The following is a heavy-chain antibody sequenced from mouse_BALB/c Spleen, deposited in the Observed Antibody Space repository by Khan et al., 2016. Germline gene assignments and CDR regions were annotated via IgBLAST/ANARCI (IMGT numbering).Heavy chain of an antibody. V-gene: IGHV9-3-1*01. CDR1: GYTFTNYG. CDR2: INTYTGEP. CDR3: ARPDYGSSRGFAY. D-gene: IGHD1-1*01. Sequence: QFQLVQSGPELKKPGETVRISCKASGYTFTNYGMNWVKQAPGKGLKWMGWINTYTGEPTYADDFKGRFAFSLETSASTAYLQINNLKNEDTATYCCARPDYGSSRGFAYWGQGTLVTVSA. J-gene: IGHJ3*01.